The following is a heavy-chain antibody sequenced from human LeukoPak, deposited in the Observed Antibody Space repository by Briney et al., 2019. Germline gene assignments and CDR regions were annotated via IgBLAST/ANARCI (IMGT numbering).Heavy chain of an antibody. CDR1: GYTFTSYG. CDR3: ARGRLNMITFGGVIAPPDY. D-gene: IGHD3-16*02. Sequence: GASVKVSCKASGYTFTSYGISWVRQAPGQGLEWMGWISAYNGNTNYAQKLQGRVTMTTDTSTSTAYMELRSLRSDDTAAYYCARGRLNMITFGGVIAPPDYWGQGTLVTVSS. CDR2: ISAYNGNT. J-gene: IGHJ4*02. V-gene: IGHV1-18*01.